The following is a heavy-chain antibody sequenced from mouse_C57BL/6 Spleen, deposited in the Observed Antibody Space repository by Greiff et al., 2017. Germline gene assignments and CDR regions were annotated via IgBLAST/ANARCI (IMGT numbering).Heavy chain of an antibody. J-gene: IGHJ2*01. CDR1: GYSFTGYY. D-gene: IGHD2-5*01. CDR2: INPSTGGT. CDR3: ATAYYSNLDY. Sequence: EVKLMESGPELVKPGASVKISCKASGYSFTGYYMNWVKQSPEKSLEWIGEINPSTGGTTYNQKFKAKATLTVDKSSSTAYMQLKSLTSADSAVYYCATAYYSNLDYWGQGTTLTVSS. V-gene: IGHV1-42*01.